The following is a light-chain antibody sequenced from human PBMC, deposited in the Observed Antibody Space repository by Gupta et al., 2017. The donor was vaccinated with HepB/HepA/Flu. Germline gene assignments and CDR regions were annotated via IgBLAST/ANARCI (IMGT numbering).Light chain of an antibody. CDR2: GAS. V-gene: IGKV3-15*01. J-gene: IGKJ4*01. CDR1: QFISTY. CDR3: QQFQSWPLLT. Sequence: DIVMTQPPATLSLSPGETATRSFRASQFISTYLAWYQHKPGQAPRAVIYGASTRATGIPASFRGSGSGTEFTLTINSLQSEDFAVYYCQQFQSWPLLTFGGGTKVEIK.